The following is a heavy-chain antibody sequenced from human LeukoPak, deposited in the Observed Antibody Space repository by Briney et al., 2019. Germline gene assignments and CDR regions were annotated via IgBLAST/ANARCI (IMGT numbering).Heavy chain of an antibody. CDR3: AKPAYSSGWRPNYNWFDP. D-gene: IGHD6-19*01. Sequence: GGSLRLSCAASGFTFSSYGMHWVRQAPGKGLEWVAFIRYDGSNKYYADSVKGRFTISRDNSKNTLYLQMNSLGAEDTAVYYCAKPAYSSGWRPNYNWFDPWGQGTLVTVSS. CDR2: IRYDGSNK. CDR1: GFTFSSYG. J-gene: IGHJ5*02. V-gene: IGHV3-30*02.